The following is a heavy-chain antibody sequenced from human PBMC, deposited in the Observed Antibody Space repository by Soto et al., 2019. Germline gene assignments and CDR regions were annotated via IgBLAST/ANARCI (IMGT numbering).Heavy chain of an antibody. V-gene: IGHV4-39*01. Sequence: SETLSLTCLVSGESISSSSYYWGWIRQPPGKGLEWIGSIYYSGRTYYNPSFKSRVTISIDTSKNQFSLKLSSVTATDTAVYYCARQRTTVVTQAYFDHWGQGALVPVS. D-gene: IGHD2-21*02. CDR2: IYYSGRT. CDR3: ARQRTTVVTQAYFDH. CDR1: GESISSSSYY. J-gene: IGHJ4*02.